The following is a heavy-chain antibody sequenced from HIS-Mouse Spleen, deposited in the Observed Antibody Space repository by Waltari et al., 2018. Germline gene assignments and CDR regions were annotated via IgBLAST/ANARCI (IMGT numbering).Heavy chain of an antibody. CDR3: ARGKGSSSWYYFDY. CDR2: INHSGST. J-gene: IGHJ4*02. Sequence: QVQLQQWGAGLLKPSETLSLTCAVYGGSFSGYYWSWIRQPPGKGLEWIGEINHSGSTNYHPSLKSRVTISVDTSKNQFSLKLSSVTAADTAVYYCARGKGSSSWYYFDYWGQGTLVTVSS. D-gene: IGHD6-13*01. CDR1: GGSFSGYY. V-gene: IGHV4-34*01.